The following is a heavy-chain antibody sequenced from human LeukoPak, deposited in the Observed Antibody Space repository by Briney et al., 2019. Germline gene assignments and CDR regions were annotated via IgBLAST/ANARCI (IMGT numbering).Heavy chain of an antibody. CDR2: INPNSGGT. Sequence: ASVKVSCKASGYTFTSYGISWVRQAPGQGLEWMGWINPNSGGTNYAQKFQGRVTMTRDTSISTAYMELSRLRSDDTAVYYCASSKGYCSSTSCPNWFDPWGQGTLVTVSS. D-gene: IGHD2-2*01. CDR3: ASSKGYCSSTSCPNWFDP. CDR1: GYTFTSYG. V-gene: IGHV1-2*02. J-gene: IGHJ5*02.